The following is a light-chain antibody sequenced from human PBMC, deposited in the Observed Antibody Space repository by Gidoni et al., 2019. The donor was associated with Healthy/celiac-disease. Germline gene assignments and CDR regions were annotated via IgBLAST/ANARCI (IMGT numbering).Light chain of an antibody. Sequence: VSSSYLAWYQQKPGQAPRLLIYGASSRATGIPDRFSGSGSGTDFTLTISRLEPEDFAVYYCQQYGSSPLTFGGGTKVEIK. V-gene: IGKV3-20*01. CDR3: QQYGSSPLT. J-gene: IGKJ4*01. CDR2: GAS. CDR1: VSSSY.